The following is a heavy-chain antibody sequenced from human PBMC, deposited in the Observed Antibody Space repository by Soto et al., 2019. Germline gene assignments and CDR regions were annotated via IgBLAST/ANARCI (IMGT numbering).Heavy chain of an antibody. CDR2: IIPIFGTA. CDR3: ASGGIVGVQPGGIRRYYYGMDV. V-gene: IGHV1-69*12. CDR1: GGTFSSYA. J-gene: IGHJ6*02. D-gene: IGHD1-26*01. Sequence: QVQLVQSGAEVKKPGSSVKVSCKASGGTFSSYAISWVRQAPGQGLEWMGGIIPIFGTANYAQKFQGRVTLTADESTSPAYMELSSLRSEDTAVYYCASGGIVGVQPGGIRRYYYGMDVWGQGTTVTVSS.